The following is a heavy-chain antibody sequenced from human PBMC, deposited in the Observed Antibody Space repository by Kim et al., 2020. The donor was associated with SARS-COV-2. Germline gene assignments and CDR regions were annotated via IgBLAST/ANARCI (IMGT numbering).Heavy chain of an antibody. Sequence: SETLSLTCSVSGGSIRSGGYYWNWIRQHSGKGLEWIGNIYYSGSTYYNPSLKSRVTISVDTSKNQFSLKLSSVTAADTAVYYCARATGGFLGSGSYYFD. D-gene: IGHD3-10*01. CDR2: IYYSGST. CDR1: GGSIRSGGYY. J-gene: IGHJ4*01. V-gene: IGHV4-31*03. CDR3: ARATGGFLGSGSYYFD.